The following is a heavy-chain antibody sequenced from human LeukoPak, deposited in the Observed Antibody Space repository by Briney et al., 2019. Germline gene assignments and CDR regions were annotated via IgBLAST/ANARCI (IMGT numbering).Heavy chain of an antibody. D-gene: IGHD3-22*01. J-gene: IGHJ5*02. CDR1: GFTFNTYA. V-gene: IGHV3-21*01. CDR2: ISSSSSYI. CDR3: ARDRAYYYDSSGYLA. Sequence: GGSLRLSCAASGFTFNTYAMSWVRQAPGKGLEWVSSISSSSSYIYYADSVKGRFTISRDNAKNSLYLQMNSLRAEDTAVYYCARDRAYYYDSSGYLAWGQGTLVTVSS.